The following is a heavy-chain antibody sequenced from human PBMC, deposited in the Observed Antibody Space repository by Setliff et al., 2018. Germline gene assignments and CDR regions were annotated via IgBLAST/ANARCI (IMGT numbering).Heavy chain of an antibody. CDR3: ARRMWELRSDAFDI. CDR1: GGTFTSYY. V-gene: IGHV1-46*01. J-gene: IGHJ3*02. D-gene: IGHD1-26*01. CDR2: TNPSGGST. Sequence: ASVKVSCKAPGGTFTSYYMHWVRQAPGQGLEWMGITNPSGGSTSYAQKFQGRVTMTRDTSTSTVYMGLSSLRSEDTAVYYCARRMWELRSDAFDIWGQGTMVTVSS.